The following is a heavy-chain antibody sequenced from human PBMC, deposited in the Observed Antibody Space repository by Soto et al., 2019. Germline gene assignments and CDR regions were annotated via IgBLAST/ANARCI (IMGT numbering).Heavy chain of an antibody. CDR3: NTETCRSSTICYGDFDY. Sequence: EVQLVESGGGLVKPGGSLRLSCAASGFTFSNAWRNGVRQAPGKGLECVGRIKSKTDGGTTDYAAPVKGRFTISRDDSKNTLYLQMNSLKTEDTAVYYCNTETCRSSTICYGDFDYWGQGTLVTVSS. V-gene: IGHV3-15*07. D-gene: IGHD2-2*01. CDR2: IKSKTDGGTT. CDR1: GFTFSNAW. J-gene: IGHJ4*02.